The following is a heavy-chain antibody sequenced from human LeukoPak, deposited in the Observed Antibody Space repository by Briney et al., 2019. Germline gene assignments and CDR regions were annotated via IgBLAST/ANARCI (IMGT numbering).Heavy chain of an antibody. CDR1: GFTFSSFA. Sequence: GGSLRLSCAASGFTFSSFAMSWVRQAPGKGLEWVSAISGSGGSTYYADSVKGRFTISRDNSKNTLYLQMNSLRAEDTAVYHCAKDYYDSSGYYYFDYWGQGTLVTVSS. J-gene: IGHJ4*02. CDR3: AKDYYDSSGYYYFDY. CDR2: ISGSGGST. D-gene: IGHD3-22*01. V-gene: IGHV3-23*01.